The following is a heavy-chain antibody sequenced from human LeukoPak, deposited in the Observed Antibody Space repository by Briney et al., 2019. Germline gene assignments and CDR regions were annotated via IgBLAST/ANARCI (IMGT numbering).Heavy chain of an antibody. J-gene: IGHJ5*02. CDR2: IYYSGST. V-gene: IGHV4-59*01. CDR3: AREGSYCSSTSCYGKWFDP. D-gene: IGHD2-2*01. CDR1: GVSISSYY. Sequence: SETLSLTCTVSGVSISSYYWSWIRQPPGKGLEWIGYIYYSGSTNCNPSLKSRVTISVDTSKNQFSLKLSSVTAADTAVYYCAREGSYCSSTSCYGKWFDPWGQGTLVTVSS.